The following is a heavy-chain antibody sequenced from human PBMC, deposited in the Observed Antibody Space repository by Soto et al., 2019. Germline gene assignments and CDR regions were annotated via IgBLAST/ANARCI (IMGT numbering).Heavy chain of an antibody. CDR3: ARRTPQSGSFMQIFDY. Sequence: QVQLVQSGAEVKKAGSSVKVSCKAAGGTFSRNAISWVRQAPGQGLEWMGGIIPFFDTANYAKKFQGRVTVSSDKATSTAYMELSSLTSEDTAVYYCARRTPQSGSFMQIFDYWGQGTLVTVSS. J-gene: IGHJ4*02. V-gene: IGHV1-69*06. CDR1: GGTFSRNA. D-gene: IGHD3-16*01. CDR2: IIPFFDTA.